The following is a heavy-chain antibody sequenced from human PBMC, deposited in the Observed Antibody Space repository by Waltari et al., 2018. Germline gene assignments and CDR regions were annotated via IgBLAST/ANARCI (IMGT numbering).Heavy chain of an antibody. D-gene: IGHD1-1*01. CDR1: GFTFSSYE. J-gene: IGHJ5*02. CDR3: ARSTGTELFNWFDP. CDR2: ISSSGSTI. Sequence: EVQLLESGGGLVQPGGPVRLSWGTSGFTFSSYEMNWVRQAPGKGLEWVSYISSSGSTIYYADSVKGRFTISRDNAKNSLYLQMNSLRAEDTAVYYCARSTGTELFNWFDPWGQGTLVTVSS. V-gene: IGHV3-48*03.